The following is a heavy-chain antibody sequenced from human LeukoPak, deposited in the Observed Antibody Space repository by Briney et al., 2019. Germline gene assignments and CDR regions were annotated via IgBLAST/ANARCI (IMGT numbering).Heavy chain of an antibody. CDR1: GFTLSRYA. D-gene: IGHD6-19*01. J-gene: IGHJ5*02. V-gene: IGHV3-23*01. CDR2: ISGSGGST. Sequence: PGGSLRLSWAVSGFTLSRYAMGLVRQAPGKGLEWVSAISGSGGSTYYADSVKGRFTISRDNSKNTLYRQMNSLRAEDTAVYYCAKDAPGVAVAGTGWFDPWGQGTLVTVSS. CDR3: AKDAPGVAVAGTGWFDP.